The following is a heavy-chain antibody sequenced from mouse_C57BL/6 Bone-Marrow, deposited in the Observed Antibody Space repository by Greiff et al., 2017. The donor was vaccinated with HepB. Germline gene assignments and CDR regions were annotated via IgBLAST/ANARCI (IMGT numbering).Heavy chain of an antibody. CDR1: GYTFTSYW. D-gene: IGHD1-1*01. V-gene: IGHV1-53*01. J-gene: IGHJ2*01. CDR2: INPSNGGT. CDR3: ARNCGSRTRFDY. Sequence: VQLQQPGTELVKPGASVKLSCKASGYTFTSYWMHWVKQRPGQGLEWIGNINPSNGGTNYNEKFKSKATLTVDKSSSTAYMQLSSLTSEDSAVCYCARNCGSRTRFDYWGQGTTRTVSS.